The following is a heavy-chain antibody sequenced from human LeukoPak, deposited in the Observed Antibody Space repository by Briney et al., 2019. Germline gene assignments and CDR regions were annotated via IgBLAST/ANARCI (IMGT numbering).Heavy chain of an antibody. CDR2: IYSGGST. V-gene: IGHV3-53*01. CDR1: GFTVSSNY. Sequence: GGSLRLSCAASGFTVSSNYMSWVRQAPGKGLEWVSVIYSGGSTYYADSVKGRFTISRDNSKNTLYLQMNSLRAEDTAVYYCARGYCSGGSCYSGKTSLDYWGQGTLVTVSS. J-gene: IGHJ4*02. D-gene: IGHD2-15*01. CDR3: ARGYCSGGSCYSGKTSLDY.